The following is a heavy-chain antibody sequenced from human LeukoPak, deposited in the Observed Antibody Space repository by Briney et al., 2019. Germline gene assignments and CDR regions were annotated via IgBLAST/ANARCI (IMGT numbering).Heavy chain of an antibody. V-gene: IGHV3-23*01. D-gene: IGHD3-22*01. Sequence: GGSLRLSCAASGFTFSSYAMSWVRQAQGKGLEWVSAISGSGGSAYYADSVKGRFTISRDNSKNTLYLQMNSLRAEDTAVYYCARVVMHYYDSSGYYYFDYWGQGTLVTVSS. CDR2: ISGSGGSA. CDR3: ARVVMHYYDSSGYYYFDY. J-gene: IGHJ4*02. CDR1: GFTFSSYA.